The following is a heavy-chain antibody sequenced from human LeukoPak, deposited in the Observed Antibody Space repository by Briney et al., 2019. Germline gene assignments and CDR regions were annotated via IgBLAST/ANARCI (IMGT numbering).Heavy chain of an antibody. V-gene: IGHV3-23*01. D-gene: IGHD6-19*01. CDR1: GFTFSSYA. CDR2: ISGSGGST. J-gene: IGHJ4*02. Sequence: GGSLRLSCAASGFTFSSYAMSWVRQAPGKGLEWVSAISGSGGSTHYADSVKGRFTISRDNSKNTLYLQMNSLRAEDTAVYYCAKDRRRIAVAGISPFDYWGQGAPVTVSS. CDR3: AKDRRRIAVAGISPFDY.